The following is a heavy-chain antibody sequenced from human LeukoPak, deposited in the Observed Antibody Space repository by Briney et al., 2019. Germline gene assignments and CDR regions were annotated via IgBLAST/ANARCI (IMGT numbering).Heavy chain of an antibody. D-gene: IGHD2-21*01. CDR2: MNPNSGNT. CDR1: GYTFTSYD. CDR3: ARIRGGDCFDAFDI. J-gene: IGHJ3*02. V-gene: IGHV1-8*01. Sequence: GASVKVSCKASGYTFTSYDINWVRQATGQGLEWMGWMNPNSGNTGYAQKFQGRVTMTRNTSISTAYMELSSLRSEDTAVYYCARIRGGDCFDAFDIWGQGTMVTVSS.